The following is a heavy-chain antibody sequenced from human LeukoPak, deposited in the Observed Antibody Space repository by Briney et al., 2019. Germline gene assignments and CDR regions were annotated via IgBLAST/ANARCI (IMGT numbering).Heavy chain of an antibody. V-gene: IGHV1-8*01. Sequence: ASVKVSFKASGYTFTTYDINWVRQATGQGLEWMGWMNPNSGNTGYAQKFQGRVTMTSKTSISTAYMELSSLRSEDTAVYYCARGRSGWYHNFDYWGQGTLVTVSS. D-gene: IGHD6-19*01. CDR1: GYTFTTYD. CDR2: MNPNSGNT. CDR3: ARGRSGWYHNFDY. J-gene: IGHJ4*02.